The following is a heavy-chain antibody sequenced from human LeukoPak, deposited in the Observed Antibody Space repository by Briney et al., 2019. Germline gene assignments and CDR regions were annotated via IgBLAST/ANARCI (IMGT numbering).Heavy chain of an antibody. CDR2: IYSDGTT. D-gene: IGHD3-10*01. Sequence: SETLSLTCSVSGGPLNYYYWIWLRQPPGGGLEWIGDIYSDGTTNYNPSLRSRVTISVDTSKRQISLNLKSVTAADSAVYYCARTLGGSGNPFDYWGQGTLVTVSS. J-gene: IGHJ4*02. CDR3: ARTLGGSGNPFDY. CDR1: GGPLNYYY. V-gene: IGHV4-59*01.